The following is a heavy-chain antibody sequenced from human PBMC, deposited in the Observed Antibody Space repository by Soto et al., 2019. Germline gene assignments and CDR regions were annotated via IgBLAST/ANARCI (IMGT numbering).Heavy chain of an antibody. J-gene: IGHJ4*02. D-gene: IGHD6-19*01. CDR1: GYTFTSYA. CDR2: ISACDGNT. Sequence: QVQLVQSGAEVKKPGASVKVSCKTSGYTFTSYAIHWVRQAPGQGLEWMGWISACDGNTNYAQNLQGRVTMTTDTSTRTAYMELRSLRSDDTAVYYCARIAVAGHGYFDYWGQGTLVTVSS. V-gene: IGHV1-18*01. CDR3: ARIAVAGHGYFDY.